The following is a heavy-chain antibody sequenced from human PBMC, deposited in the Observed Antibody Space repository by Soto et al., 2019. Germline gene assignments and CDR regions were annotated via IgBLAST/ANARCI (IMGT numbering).Heavy chain of an antibody. V-gene: IGHV4-31*03. CDR3: GRDVTSNANCIDS. J-gene: IGHJ5*01. CDR1: GDSLHIGGYY. CDR2: IYYTGKT. Sequence: QVQLRESGPGLVKPSQTLSLTCSVSGDSLHIGGYYWTWIRQRPGEGLEWMGYIYYTGKTYYNPSLESRLTMSVDRSKNQFSLKLNSVTAADTAVYYCGRDVTSNANCIDSWGQGTLVTVSS. D-gene: IGHD2-2*01.